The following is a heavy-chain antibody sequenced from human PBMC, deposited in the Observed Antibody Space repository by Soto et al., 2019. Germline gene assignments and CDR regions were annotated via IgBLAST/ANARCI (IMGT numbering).Heavy chain of an antibody. CDR2: IVVGSGNT. CDR3: AADLASGYPEYFQH. V-gene: IGHV1-58*01. D-gene: IGHD3-16*02. CDR1: GFTFTSSA. J-gene: IGHJ1*01. Sequence: SVKVSCKASGFTFTSSAVQWVRQARGQRLEWIGWIVVGSGNTDYAQKFQERVTITRDMSTSTAYMELSSLRSEDTAVYYWAADLASGYPEYFQHWGQGTLVTVSS.